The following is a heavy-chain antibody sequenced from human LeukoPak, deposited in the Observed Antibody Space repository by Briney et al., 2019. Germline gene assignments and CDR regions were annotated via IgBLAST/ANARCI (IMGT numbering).Heavy chain of an antibody. Sequence: SETLSLTCAVYGGSFSGYYWSWIRQPPGKGLEWIGEINHSGSTNYNPSLKSRVTISVDTSKNRFSLKLSSVTAADTAVYYCARGRLVAARHYYYMDVWGKGTMVTVSS. V-gene: IGHV4-34*01. J-gene: IGHJ6*03. CDR1: GGSFSGYY. D-gene: IGHD6-6*01. CDR2: INHSGST. CDR3: ARGRLVAARHYYYMDV.